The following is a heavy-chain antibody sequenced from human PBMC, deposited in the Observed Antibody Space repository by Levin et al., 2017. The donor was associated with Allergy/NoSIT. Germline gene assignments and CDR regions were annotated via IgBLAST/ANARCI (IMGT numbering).Heavy chain of an antibody. J-gene: IGHJ4*02. V-gene: IGHV3-74*01. D-gene: IGHD1-26*01. CDR3: VREYGALGDY. Sequence: GESLKISCAASGFTFSGFRMHWVRQAPGEGLVWVSEINKDGRSTSYADSVKGRFTISRDNAKNTLYLQMNTLRAEDTALYYCVREYGALGDYWGQGTLVTVSS. CDR2: INKDGRST. CDR1: GFTFSGFR.